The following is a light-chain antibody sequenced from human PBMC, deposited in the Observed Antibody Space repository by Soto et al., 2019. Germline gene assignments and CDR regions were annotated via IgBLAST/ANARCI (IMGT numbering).Light chain of an antibody. J-gene: IGKJ5*01. V-gene: IGKV1-33*01. CDR3: QQYENLPT. CDR2: DAS. CDR1: QNIKNY. Sequence: IQMTQPPSSLSASVGVRLTITRLASQNIKNYLNWYQQKPGRAPKLLIYDASNLEAGVPSRFRGSGSGTDFTFTISRLQPEDIATYYCQQYENLPTFGQGTRLEIK.